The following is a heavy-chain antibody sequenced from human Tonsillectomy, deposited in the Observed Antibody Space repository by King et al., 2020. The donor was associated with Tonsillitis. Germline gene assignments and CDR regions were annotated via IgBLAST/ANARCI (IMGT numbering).Heavy chain of an antibody. CDR2: IWYDGTKK. V-gene: IGHV3-33*01. D-gene: IGHD3-22*01. J-gene: IGHJ4*02. Sequence: VQLVESGGGVVQPGRSLRLSCAASAFSFSTYGMHWVRQAPGKGLEWVAVIWYDGTKKYYKDSVKGRFTISRDNSKKTLYLQMNSLRAEDTVVYYCARGGPQSSGHQYYFHYWGQGTLVTVSS. CDR1: AFSFSTYG. CDR3: ARGGPQSSGHQYYFHY.